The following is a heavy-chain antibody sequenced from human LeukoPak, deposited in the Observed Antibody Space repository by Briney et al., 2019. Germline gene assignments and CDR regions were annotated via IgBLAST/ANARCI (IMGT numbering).Heavy chain of an antibody. Sequence: EASVKVSCKASGYIFTSYGIIWVRQAPGQGLQWMGWISAHNGNTNYAQKLQGRVTMTTDTSTSTVYMELRSLRSDDTAVYYCARAQTTLLLGYWGQGTLVTVSS. D-gene: IGHD4-11*01. CDR3: ARAQTTLLLGY. V-gene: IGHV1-18*01. CDR2: ISAHNGNT. J-gene: IGHJ4*02. CDR1: GYIFTSYG.